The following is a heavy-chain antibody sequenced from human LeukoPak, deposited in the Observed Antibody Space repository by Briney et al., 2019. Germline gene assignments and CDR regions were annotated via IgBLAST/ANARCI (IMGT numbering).Heavy chain of an antibody. CDR1: GFTFSSYW. CDR3: ARAGGWLQVYFDY. D-gene: IGHD6-19*01. V-gene: IGHV3-7*03. J-gene: IGHJ4*02. CDR2: IKEDGSEK. Sequence: GGSLGLSCAASGFTFSSYWMSWVRQAPGKGLEWVANIKEDGSEKYYVDSVKGRFTISRDNAKNLLYLQVNSLRAEDTAVYYCARAGGWLQVYFDYWGQGTLVTVSS.